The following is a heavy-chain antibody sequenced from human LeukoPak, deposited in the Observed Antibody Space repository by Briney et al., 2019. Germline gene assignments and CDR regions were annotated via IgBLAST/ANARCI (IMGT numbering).Heavy chain of an antibody. V-gene: IGHV3-53*05. CDR1: GFTVSSNY. J-gene: IGHJ5*02. CDR3: AKGGLIAVAGSGWFDP. D-gene: IGHD6-19*01. CDR2: IYSGGST. Sequence: GGSLRLSCASSGFTVSSNYMSWVREAPGKGLEWVSVIYSGGSTYYADSVKGRFTISRDNAKNSLYLQMNSLRAEDTALYYCAKGGLIAVAGSGWFDPWGQGTLVTVSS.